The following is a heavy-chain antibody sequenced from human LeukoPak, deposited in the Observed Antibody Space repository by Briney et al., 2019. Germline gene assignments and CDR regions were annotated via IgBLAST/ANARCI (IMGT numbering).Heavy chain of an antibody. D-gene: IGHD6-13*01. Sequence: SETLSLTCTVSGGSISSYFWTCLRQPAEKGLEWIGRIYTSGNTNYNPSLKSRVTISVDKSKNQSSLKLSSVTAADTAVYYCARGYSSSWSLDYWGQGTLVTVSS. J-gene: IGHJ4*02. V-gene: IGHV4-4*07. CDR2: IYTSGNT. CDR3: ARGYSSSWSLDY. CDR1: GGSISSYF.